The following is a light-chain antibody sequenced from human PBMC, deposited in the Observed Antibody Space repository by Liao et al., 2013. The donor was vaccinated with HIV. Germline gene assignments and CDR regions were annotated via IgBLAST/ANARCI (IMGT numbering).Light chain of an antibody. Sequence: SYVLTQPPSVSVAPGKTARITCGGNNIGSKRVHWYQQRPGQAPVVVIFYNNDRPSGIPERFSGSNSGNTATLTISRVEVGDEADYYCQVWDGTSYHALFGGGTKLTVL. V-gene: IGLV3-21*04. J-gene: IGLJ2*01. CDR1: NIGSKR. CDR3: QVWDGTSYHAL. CDR2: YNN.